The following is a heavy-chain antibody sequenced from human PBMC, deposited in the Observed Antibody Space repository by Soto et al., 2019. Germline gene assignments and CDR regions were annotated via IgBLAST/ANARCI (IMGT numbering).Heavy chain of an antibody. Sequence: QLQLQESGPGLVKPSETLSLTCTVSGGSISSSSYYWGWIRQPPGKGLEWVGSIYYSGSTYYNPCPPSRVTISVDTSKNHFSLKLSSVTAPDPAVYYCAGVGATFDSWGQGTLVTVSS. J-gene: IGHJ4*02. CDR2: IYYSGST. V-gene: IGHV4-39*01. CDR3: AGVGATFDS. D-gene: IGHD1-26*01. CDR1: GGSISSSSYY.